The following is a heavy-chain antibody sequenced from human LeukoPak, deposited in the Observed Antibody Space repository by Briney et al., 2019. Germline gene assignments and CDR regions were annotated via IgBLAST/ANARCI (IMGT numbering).Heavy chain of an antibody. J-gene: IGHJ4*02. Sequence: GGSLRLSCAASEFTFRSYGMHWVRQAPGKGLEWVAVISYDGSNEYYVDSVKGRFTISRDNSKNTLYLQTDSLRAEDTAVYYCARAPSGYYPYFDYWGQGTLVTVSS. D-gene: IGHD3-22*01. CDR2: ISYDGSNE. CDR3: ARAPSGYYPYFDY. CDR1: EFTFRSYG. V-gene: IGHV3-30*03.